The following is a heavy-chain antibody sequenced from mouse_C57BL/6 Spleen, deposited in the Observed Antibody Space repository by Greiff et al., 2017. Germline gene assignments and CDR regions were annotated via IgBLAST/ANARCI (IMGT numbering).Heavy chain of an antibody. J-gene: IGHJ2*01. CDR3: ARPHYYGSTYDYFDY. CDR2: ISSGGSYT. CDR1: GFTFSSYG. V-gene: IGHV5-6*01. Sequence: EVKVVESGGDLVKPGGSLKLSCAASGFTFSSYGMSWVRQTPDKRLEWVATISSGGSYTYYPDSVKGRFTISRDNAKNTLYLQMSSLKSEDTAMYYCARPHYYGSTYDYFDYWGQGTTLTVSS. D-gene: IGHD1-1*01.